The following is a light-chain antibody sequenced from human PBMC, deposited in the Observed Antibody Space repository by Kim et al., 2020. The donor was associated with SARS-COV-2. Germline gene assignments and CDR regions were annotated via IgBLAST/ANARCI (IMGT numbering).Light chain of an antibody. J-gene: IGKJ1*01. CDR3: QKYDSAPWT. CDR1: QVINNY. V-gene: IGKV1-27*01. Sequence: ASVRDRVTISGRASQVINNYLAGYQQKPGKAPTVLIYGASTLHSGVPSRFSGSGSGTDFTLTISSLQPEDVGTYYCQKYDSAPWTFGHGTKVDIK. CDR2: GAS.